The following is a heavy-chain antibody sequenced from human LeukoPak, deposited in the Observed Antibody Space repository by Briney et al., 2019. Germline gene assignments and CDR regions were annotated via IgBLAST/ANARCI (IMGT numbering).Heavy chain of an antibody. Sequence: GASVKVSCKASGYTFTSYGISWVRQAPGQGLEWMGWISSYNGITNYAQKLQGRVTMTTDTSTSTAYMELRSLRSDDTAVYYCARGAQWLATEGDAFDIWGQGTMVTVSS. D-gene: IGHD6-19*01. CDR3: ARGAQWLATEGDAFDI. V-gene: IGHV1-18*01. J-gene: IGHJ3*02. CDR1: GYTFTSYG. CDR2: ISSYNGIT.